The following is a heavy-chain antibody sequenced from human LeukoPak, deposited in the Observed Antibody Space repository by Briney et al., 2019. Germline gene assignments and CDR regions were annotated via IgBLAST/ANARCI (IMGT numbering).Heavy chain of an antibody. D-gene: IGHD3-10*01. J-gene: IGHJ4*02. CDR2: TNPNSGGT. V-gene: IGHV1-2*02. CDR3: ARVRGSGSGFDY. Sequence: ASVKVSCKASGYTFTGYYMHWVGQAPGQGLEWMGWTNPNSGGTNYAQKFQGRVTMTRDTSISTAYMELSRLRSDDTAVYYCARVRGSGSGFDYWGQGTLVTVSS. CDR1: GYTFTGYY.